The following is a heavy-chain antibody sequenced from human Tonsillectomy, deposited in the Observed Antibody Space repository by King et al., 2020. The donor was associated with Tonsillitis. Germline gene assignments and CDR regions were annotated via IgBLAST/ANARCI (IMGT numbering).Heavy chain of an antibody. V-gene: IGHV1-69*06. CDR3: AREGGLDTSGYYPGDS. Sequence: QLVQSGAEVKKPGSSVKVSCKTSGGTFSSYAITWVRQAPGQGLEWVGVIIPLLGTTNYAQRFQGRVTITADKSTSTAYMELSSLTYEDTAIYYCAREGGLDTSGYYPGDSWGQGTLVTVSS. CDR2: IIPLLGTT. CDR1: GGTFSSYA. D-gene: IGHD3-22*01. J-gene: IGHJ4*02.